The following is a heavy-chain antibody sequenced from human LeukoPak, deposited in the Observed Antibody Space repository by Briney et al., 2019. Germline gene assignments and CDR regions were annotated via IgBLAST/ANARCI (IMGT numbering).Heavy chain of an antibody. CDR3: ARDGYGSGSYLDY. D-gene: IGHD3-10*01. CDR2: ISYDGDGK. Sequence: GGSLRLSCAASGFTFSSYGMHWVRQAPGKGLEWVAIISYDGDGKYYADSVKGRFTISRDNSKNTLYLQMNSLRAEDTAVYYCARDGYGSGSYLDYWGQGTLVTVSS. J-gene: IGHJ4*02. CDR1: GFTFSSYG. V-gene: IGHV3-30*03.